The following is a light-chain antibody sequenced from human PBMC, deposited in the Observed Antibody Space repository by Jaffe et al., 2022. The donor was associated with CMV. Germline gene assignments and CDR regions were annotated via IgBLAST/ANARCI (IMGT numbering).Light chain of an antibody. CDR2: RND. J-gene: IGLJ1*01. V-gene: IGLV1-47*01. CDR1: NSNVGSIY. Sequence: QSVLTQPPSASGTAGQRVTISCSGSNSNVGSIYVYWYQHLPGTAPKLLIYRNDQRPSGVPDRFSGSKSGTSASLVISGLRTEDEGDYYCATWDDSLSGHYVFGTGTKVTV. CDR3: ATWDDSLSGHYV.